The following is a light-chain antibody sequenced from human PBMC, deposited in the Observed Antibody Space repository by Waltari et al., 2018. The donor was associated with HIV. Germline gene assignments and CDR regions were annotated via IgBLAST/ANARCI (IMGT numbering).Light chain of an antibody. CDR1: NIGSKS. V-gene: IGLV3-21*04. J-gene: IGLJ1*01. CDR2: YDS. Sequence: SHVLAQPPSVSVAPGKPARITCGGNNIGSKSVHWYQQKPGQAPVVVIYYDSDRPSGIPERFSGSNSGNTATLTISRVEAGDEADYYCQVWDSSSDAYVFGTGTKVTVL. CDR3: QVWDSSSDAYV.